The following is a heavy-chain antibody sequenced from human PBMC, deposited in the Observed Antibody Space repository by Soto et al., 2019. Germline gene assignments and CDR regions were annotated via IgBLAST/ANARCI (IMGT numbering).Heavy chain of an antibody. CDR2: IIPMFGTA. V-gene: IGHV1-69*05. CDR1: GGTFSTYA. D-gene: IGHD5-12*01. Sequence: QVQLVQSVAEVKKPESSVKVSCKAPGGTFSTYAISWVRQAPGQGLEWMGGIIPMFGTANYAQRFQDRVTXXXXXXXXXXXXXXXXXXXXXTAVXFCXXXXQLWLRRINNGYSGWGQGTLVTVSS. CDR3: XXXXQLWLRRINNGYSG. J-gene: IGHJ4*02.